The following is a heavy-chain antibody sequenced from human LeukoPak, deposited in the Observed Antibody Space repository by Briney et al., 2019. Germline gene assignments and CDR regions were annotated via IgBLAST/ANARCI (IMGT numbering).Heavy chain of an antibody. D-gene: IGHD6-25*01. J-gene: IGHJ6*02. V-gene: IGHV4-39*07. CDR3: TRVVSDSYGMDV. Sequence: SETLSLTCIVSGGSISSSSYYWGWIRQPPGKGLEWIGSIYYSGRTFYNPSLKSRVTISVDTSKNQFSLKLSSVTAADTAVYYCTRVVSDSYGMDVWGQGTTVTVSS. CDR1: GGSISSSSYY. CDR2: IYYSGRT.